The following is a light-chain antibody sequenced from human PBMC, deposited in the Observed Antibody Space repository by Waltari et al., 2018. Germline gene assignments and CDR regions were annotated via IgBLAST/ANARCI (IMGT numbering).Light chain of an antibody. CDR2: YAN. J-gene: IGKJ4*01. V-gene: IGKV1-13*02. CDR3: QQGNSYPLT. Sequence: IQMSQSPSSLSASVGDRVTITCRASQGISSYLNWYQQKPGKAPKLLIYYANSLASGVPSRFSGSGSGTEFTLTICSLQPEDFATYYCQQGNSYPLTFGGGTKVEIK. CDR1: QGISSY.